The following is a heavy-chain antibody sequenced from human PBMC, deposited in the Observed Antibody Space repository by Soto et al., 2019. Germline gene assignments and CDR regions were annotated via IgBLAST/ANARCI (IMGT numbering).Heavy chain of an antibody. CDR1: GFTFTSSA. D-gene: IGHD3-10*01. V-gene: IGHV1-58*02. J-gene: IGHJ5*02. Sequence: SVKVSCKASGFTFTSSAIQWVRQARGQRLEWIGWIVVGSGNTNYAQKFQERVTITRDMSTSTAYMELSSLRSEDTAVYYCAADPAYYYGSGSYHNWFDPWGQGTLVTVSS. CDR3: AADPAYYYGSGSYHNWFDP. CDR2: IVVGSGNT.